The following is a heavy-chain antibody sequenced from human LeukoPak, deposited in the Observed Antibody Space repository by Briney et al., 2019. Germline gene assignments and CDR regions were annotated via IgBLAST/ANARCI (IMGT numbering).Heavy chain of an antibody. V-gene: IGHV4-39*01. Sequence: PSETLSLTCTVSGGSISSSSYYWGWIRQPPGKGLEWIGSIYYSGSTYYSPSLKSRITISVDTPKNQFSLKMSSVTAADTALYYCTRQDSSGRGDFDYWGQRTLVTVSS. CDR2: IYYSGST. CDR1: GGSISSSSYY. J-gene: IGHJ4*02. CDR3: TRQDSSGRGDFDY. D-gene: IGHD6-19*01.